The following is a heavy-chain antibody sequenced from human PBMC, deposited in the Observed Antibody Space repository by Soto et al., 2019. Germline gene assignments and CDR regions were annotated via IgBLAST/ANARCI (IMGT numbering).Heavy chain of an antibody. D-gene: IGHD6-13*01. CDR3: ASQGRSSSWYSSGFDP. CDR2: ISPYNGNT. J-gene: IGHJ5*02. CDR1: GYTFTSDG. V-gene: IGHV1-18*01. Sequence: ASVKGSCKASGYTFTSDGISWVRQAHGQGLEWMGWISPYNGNTNYAQKLQGRVTMTRNTSISTAYMELSSLRSEDTAVYYCASQGRSSSWYSSGFDPWGQGTLVTVSS.